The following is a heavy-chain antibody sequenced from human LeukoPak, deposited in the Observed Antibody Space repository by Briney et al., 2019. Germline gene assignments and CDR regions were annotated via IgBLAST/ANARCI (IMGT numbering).Heavy chain of an antibody. D-gene: IGHD6-13*01. V-gene: IGHV3-48*03. Sequence: PGGSLRLSCAASGFTFSSYEMNWVRQAPGKGLEWVSYISSSGSTIYYADSVKGRFTISRDNAKNSLYLQMNSLRAEDTAVYYCAKYGSSSWSPFDYWGQGTLVTVSS. CDR2: ISSSGSTI. J-gene: IGHJ4*02. CDR1: GFTFSSYE. CDR3: AKYGSSSWSPFDY.